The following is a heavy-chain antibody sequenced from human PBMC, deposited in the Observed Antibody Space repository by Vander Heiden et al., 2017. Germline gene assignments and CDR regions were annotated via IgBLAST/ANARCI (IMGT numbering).Heavy chain of an antibody. Sequence: EVQLVESGGGLVQPGGSLRLSCAASGFTVSNNYMSWVRQAPGKGLELVSVIYSGGSTYHADSVKGRFTISRDDSKNTLYLQMNSLRAEDTAVYYCARALSRGLFDYWGQGTLVTVSS. CDR3: ARALSRGLFDY. V-gene: IGHV3-53*01. CDR1: GFTVSNNY. D-gene: IGHD3-10*01. J-gene: IGHJ4*02. CDR2: IYSGGST.